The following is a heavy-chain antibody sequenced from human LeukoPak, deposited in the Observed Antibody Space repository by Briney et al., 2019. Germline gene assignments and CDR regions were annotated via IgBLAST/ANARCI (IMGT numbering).Heavy chain of an antibody. Sequence: PGGSLRLSCAASGNTFSSYGMHWVRQAPGKGLEWVAFIRFDEGNKYYADSVKGRFSVSRDNSRNTLYLQMNSLRPEDTAVYYCAKDAPCTNGVCALSGWGQGTLVTVPS. CDR2: IRFDEGNK. V-gene: IGHV3-30*02. J-gene: IGHJ4*02. D-gene: IGHD2-8*01. CDR1: GNTFSSYG. CDR3: AKDAPCTNGVCALSG.